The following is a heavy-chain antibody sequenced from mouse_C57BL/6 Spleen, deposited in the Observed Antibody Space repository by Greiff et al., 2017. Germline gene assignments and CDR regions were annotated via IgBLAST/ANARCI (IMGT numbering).Heavy chain of an antibody. V-gene: IGHV5-4*01. CDR1: GFTFSSYA. Sequence: EVKVEESGGGLVKPGGSLKLSCAASGFTFSSYAMSWVRQTPEKRLEWVATISDGGSYTYYPDNVKGRFTISRDNAKNNLYLQMSHLKSEDTAMYYCARDEGSGYVFAYWGQGTLVTVSA. D-gene: IGHD3-2*02. CDR3: ARDEGSGYVFAY. CDR2: ISDGGSYT. J-gene: IGHJ3*01.